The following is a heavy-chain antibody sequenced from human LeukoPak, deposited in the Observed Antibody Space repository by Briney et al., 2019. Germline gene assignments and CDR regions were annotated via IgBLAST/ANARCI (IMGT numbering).Heavy chain of an antibody. D-gene: IGHD6-13*01. CDR2: MNPNSGNT. CDR1: GYTFTSYD. J-gene: IGHJ6*03. V-gene: IGHV1-8*01. CDR3: ARTSSSWYSYYHYYMDV. Sequence: ASVKVSCKASGYTFTSYDINWVRQATGQGLEWMGWMNPNSGNTGYAQKFQGRVTMTRNTSISTAYMELSSLRSEDTAVYYCARTSSSWYSYYHYYMDVWGKGTTVTVSS.